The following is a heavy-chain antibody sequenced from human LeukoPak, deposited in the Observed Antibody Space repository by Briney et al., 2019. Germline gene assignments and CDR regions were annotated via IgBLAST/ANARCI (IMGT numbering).Heavy chain of an antibody. Sequence: GGSLRLSCAASGFTFSSYAMHWVRQAPGKGLEWVAVISYDGSNKYYADSVKGRFTISRDNSKNTLYLQMNSLRAEDTAVYYCARDRLTYYDILTGYYRIQYFQHWGQGTLVTVSS. CDR3: ARDRLTYYDILTGYYRIQYFQH. D-gene: IGHD3-9*01. CDR1: GFTFSSYA. J-gene: IGHJ1*01. CDR2: ISYDGSNK. V-gene: IGHV3-30-3*01.